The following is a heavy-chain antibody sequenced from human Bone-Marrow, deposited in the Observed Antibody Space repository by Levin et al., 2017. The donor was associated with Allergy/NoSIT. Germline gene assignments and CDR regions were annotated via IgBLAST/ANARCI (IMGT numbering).Heavy chain of an antibody. Sequence: RASVKVSCKASGGTFSTYAISWVRQAPGQGLEWMGWINPITDDTQYRQKFQDRITITCDTSINTAYLEVTRLRPDDTAIYYCARDSTGVAGEGVPPTDWLVPWGQGTLVSVSS. CDR1: GGTFSTYA. V-gene: IGHV1-2*02. D-gene: IGHD6-19*01. CDR3: ARDSTGVAGEGVPPTDWLVP. J-gene: IGHJ5*02. CDR2: INPITDDT.